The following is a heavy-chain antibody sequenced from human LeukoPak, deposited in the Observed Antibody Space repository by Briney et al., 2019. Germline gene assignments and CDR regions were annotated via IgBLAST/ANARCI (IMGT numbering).Heavy chain of an antibody. CDR1: GGSISSSSYY. J-gene: IGHJ3*02. CDR3: ARDQRYYDSSDLGAFDI. V-gene: IGHV4-39*07. CDR2: IYYSGST. D-gene: IGHD3-22*01. Sequence: SETLSLACTVSGGSISSSSYYWGWIRQPPGKGLEWIGGIYYSGSTYYNPSLKSRVSISVDTSKNQFSLKLSSVTAADTAVYYCARDQRYYDSSDLGAFDIWGQGTMVTVSS.